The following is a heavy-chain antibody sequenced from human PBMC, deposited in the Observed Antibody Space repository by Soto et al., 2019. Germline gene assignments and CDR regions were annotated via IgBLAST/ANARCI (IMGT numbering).Heavy chain of an antibody. V-gene: IGHV1-69*08. D-gene: IGHD3-10*01. CDR3: ARDGGFGEFDP. J-gene: IGHJ5*02. CDR1: GGTFSSYT. Sequence: QVQLVQSGPEVKKPGSSVKVSCKASGGTFSSYTISWVRQAPGQGLEWMGRIIPFIGVGNYAQKFQGRATITADKSTSTFYVDLSSLRSEDTAVYYCARDGGFGEFDPWGQGTLVTVSS. CDR2: IIPFIGVG.